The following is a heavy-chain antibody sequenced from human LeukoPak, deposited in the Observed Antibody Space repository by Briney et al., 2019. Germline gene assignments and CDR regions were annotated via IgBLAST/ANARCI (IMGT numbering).Heavy chain of an antibody. J-gene: IGHJ4*02. D-gene: IGHD2-15*01. CDR3: AKDSDCSGGSCEGGFDY. CDR2: ISGSGGST. V-gene: IGHV3-23*01. Sequence: GGSLRLSCAASGFTFSSYAMSWVRQAPGKGLEWVSAISGSGGSTYYADSVKGRFTISRDNSKNTLYLQMSSLRAEDTAVYYCAKDSDCSGGSCEGGFDYWGQGTLVTVSS. CDR1: GFTFSSYA.